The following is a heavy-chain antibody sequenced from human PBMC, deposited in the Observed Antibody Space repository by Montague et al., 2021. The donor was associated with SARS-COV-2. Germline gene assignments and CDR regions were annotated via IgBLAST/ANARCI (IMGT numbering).Heavy chain of an antibody. V-gene: IGHV3-23*03. J-gene: IGHJ4*02. CDR3: AKGFQYYSYESSGSYNFDY. D-gene: IGHD3-22*01. CDR1: GFTFSSYA. Sequence: SLRLSCAASGFTFSSYAMSWVRQAPGKGLEWVSVIYSGSSSTWYADSVKGRFTISRDNSKNTLYLHMNSLRVDDTAVYYCAKGFQYYSYESSGSYNFDYWGQGTLVTVSS. CDR2: IYSGSSST.